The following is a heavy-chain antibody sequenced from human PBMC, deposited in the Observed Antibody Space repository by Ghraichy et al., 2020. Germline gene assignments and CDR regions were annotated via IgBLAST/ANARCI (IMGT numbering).Heavy chain of an antibody. CDR3: AKASRLVSGTDCQD. D-gene: IGHD2-21*02. J-gene: IGHJ1*01. CDR1: GFSFSNYA. Sequence: GESLNISCAASGFSFSNYAMSWVRQAPGKGLEWVSTVGGPGDRTFYADSVKGRFTISRDNFKDTVYLQMDSLRADDTAVYYCAKASRLVSGTDCQDWGQGTLVTVSS. CDR2: VGGPGDRT. V-gene: IGHV3-23*01.